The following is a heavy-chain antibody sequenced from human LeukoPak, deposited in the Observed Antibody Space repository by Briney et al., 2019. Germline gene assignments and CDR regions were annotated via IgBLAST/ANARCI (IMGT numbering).Heavy chain of an antibody. CDR1: GYSFTSYW. CDR2: IYPGDSDT. J-gene: IGHJ5*02. D-gene: IGHD2-15*01. Sequence: GESLKISCKGSGYSFTSYWIGWVRQMPGKGLEWRGIIYPGDSDTRYSPSFQGQVTISADKSISTAYLQWSSLKASDTAMYYCARLEYCSGGSCYGNNWFDPWGQGTLVTVSS. V-gene: IGHV5-51*01. CDR3: ARLEYCSGGSCYGNNWFDP.